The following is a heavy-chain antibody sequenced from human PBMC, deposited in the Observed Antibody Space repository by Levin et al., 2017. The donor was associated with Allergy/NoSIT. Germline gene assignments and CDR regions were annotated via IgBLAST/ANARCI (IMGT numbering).Heavy chain of an antibody. Sequence: SETLSLTCSVSGGSISRNYWSWIRQPPGKGLEWIGYIYDSGSTNYNPSLKSRVTISVDTSKTQFSLKLSSVTAADTAVYYCARDRPATYAFDICGQGTMVTVSS. D-gene: IGHD2-2*01. CDR2: IYDSGST. CDR1: GGSISRNY. V-gene: IGHV4-59*13. CDR3: ARDRPATYAFDI. J-gene: IGHJ3*02.